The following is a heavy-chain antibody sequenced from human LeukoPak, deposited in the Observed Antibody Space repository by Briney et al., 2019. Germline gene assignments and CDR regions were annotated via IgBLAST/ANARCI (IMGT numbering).Heavy chain of an antibody. Sequence: GRSLGLSCAASGFTFSSYGMHWVRQAPGKGLEWVAVISYDGSNKYYADSVKGRFTISRDNSKNTLYLQMNSLRAEDTAVYYCAKDWGLRWYFDLWGRGTLVTVSS. CDR3: AKDWGLRWYFDL. CDR2: ISYDGSNK. V-gene: IGHV3-30*18. CDR1: GFTFSSYG. J-gene: IGHJ2*01. D-gene: IGHD4-17*01.